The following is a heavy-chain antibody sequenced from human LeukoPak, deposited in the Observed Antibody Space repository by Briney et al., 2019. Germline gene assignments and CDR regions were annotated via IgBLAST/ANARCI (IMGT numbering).Heavy chain of an antibody. CDR2: MNPDSGHT. CDR1: AYTFTSYD. V-gene: IGHV1-8*01. J-gene: IGHJ4*02. CDR3: ARVWGSIDY. Sequence: ASVTVSCKASAYTFTSYDINWVRQAAGQGLEGVGWMNPDSGHTGYAQKFQGRVTMTRDTSISTAYMELTSLTSEDTAMYYCARVWGSIDYWGQGTLVTVSS. D-gene: IGHD2-21*01.